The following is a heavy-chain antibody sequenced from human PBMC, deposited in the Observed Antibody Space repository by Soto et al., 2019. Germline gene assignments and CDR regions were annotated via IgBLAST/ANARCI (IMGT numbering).Heavy chain of an antibody. J-gene: IGHJ6*02. Sequence: QVQLVESGGGVVQPGRSLRLSCAASGFTFSSYAMHWVRQAPGKGLEWVAVISYDGSNKYYADSVKGRFTISRDNSKNTLYLQMNSLRAEDTAVYYCARAGGMDVWGQGPKVTVSS. CDR2: ISYDGSNK. CDR1: GFTFSSYA. V-gene: IGHV3-30-3*01. CDR3: ARAGGMDV.